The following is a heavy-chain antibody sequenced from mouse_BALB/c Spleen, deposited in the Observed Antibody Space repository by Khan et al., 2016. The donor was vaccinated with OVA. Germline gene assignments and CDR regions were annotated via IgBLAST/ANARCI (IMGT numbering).Heavy chain of an antibody. J-gene: IGHJ4*01. Sequence: QIQLVQSGPELKKPGETVKISCKASGYTFTNYGMNWVKQAPGKGLKWMGWINTYTGEPTYADDFKGRFACSLETSASTAYLQINNLKNEDTATYVCSRGPPYRISAMDSWSQGPSLTVSS. CDR3: SRGPPYRISAMDS. V-gene: IGHV9-3-1*01. CDR2: INTYTGEP. CDR1: GYTFTNYG.